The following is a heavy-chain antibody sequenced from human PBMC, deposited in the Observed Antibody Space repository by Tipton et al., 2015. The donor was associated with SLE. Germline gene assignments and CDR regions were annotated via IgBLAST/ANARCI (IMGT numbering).Heavy chain of an antibody. V-gene: IGHV4-59*11. CDR2: IYYSGST. Sequence: TLSLTCTVSGGSISSHYWSWIRQPPGKGLEWIGYIYYSGSTNYNPSLKSRVTISVDTSKNQFSLKLSSVTAADTAVYYCVRESSSSGLDYWGQGTLVTVSS. D-gene: IGHD6-6*01. CDR1: GGSISSHY. CDR3: VRESSSSGLDY. J-gene: IGHJ4*02.